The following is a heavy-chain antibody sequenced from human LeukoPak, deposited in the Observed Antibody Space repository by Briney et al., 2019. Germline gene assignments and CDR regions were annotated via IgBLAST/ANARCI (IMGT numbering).Heavy chain of an antibody. CDR1: GFTFSKYS. J-gene: IGHJ4*02. CDR3: ARGHLRVQWLHYFDY. CDR2: IYSGGST. D-gene: IGHD6-19*01. Sequence: PGGSLRLSCAASGFTFSKYSFSWVRQAPGKGLEWVSVIYSGGSTYYADSVKGRFTISRDNSKNTLYLQMNSLRAEDTAVYYCARGHLRVQWLHYFDYWGQGTLVTVSS. V-gene: IGHV3-53*01.